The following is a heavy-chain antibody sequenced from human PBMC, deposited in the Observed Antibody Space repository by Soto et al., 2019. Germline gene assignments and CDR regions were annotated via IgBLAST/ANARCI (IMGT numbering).Heavy chain of an antibody. D-gene: IGHD2-15*01. J-gene: IGHJ6*02. CDR1: GFTFSGYT. Sequence: DVQLVESGGALVEPGGSLRLSCAASGFTFSGYTMNWVRQPPGKGLEWVSYISRGSSTIYYADSVRGRFTISRDNAKNSLYLQMNSLRAEDTAVYYCARDKDVPRPPHVAPAYHYYYGMDVWGQGTTVTVSS. CDR3: ARDKDVPRPPHVAPAYHYYYGMDV. CDR2: ISRGSSTI. V-gene: IGHV3-48*01.